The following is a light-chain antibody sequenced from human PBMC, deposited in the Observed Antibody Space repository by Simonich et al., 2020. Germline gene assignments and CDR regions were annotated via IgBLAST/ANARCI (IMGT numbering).Light chain of an antibody. CDR2: WAS. J-gene: IGKJ4*01. CDR3: QQYYSTPLT. V-gene: IGKV4-1*01. CDR1: QSVLYSSNNKNY. Sequence: TINCNSSQSVLYSSNNKNYLAWYQQKPGQPPKLLIYWASTRESGVPDRFSGSGSGTDFTLTISSLQAEDVAVYYCQQYYSTPLTFGGGTKVEIK.